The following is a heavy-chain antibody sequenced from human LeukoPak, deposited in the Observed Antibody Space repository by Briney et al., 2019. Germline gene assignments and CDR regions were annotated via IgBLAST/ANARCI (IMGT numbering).Heavy chain of an antibody. CDR3: ARDLYYGSGSYSDY. CDR2: INHSGST. Sequence: NPSETLSLTCAVYGGSFSGCYWSWIRQPPGKGLEWIGEINHSGSTNYNPSLKSRVTISVDTSKNQFSLKLSSVTAADTAVYYCARDLYYGSGSYSDYWGQGTLVTVSS. D-gene: IGHD3-10*01. V-gene: IGHV4-34*01. J-gene: IGHJ4*02. CDR1: GGSFSGCY.